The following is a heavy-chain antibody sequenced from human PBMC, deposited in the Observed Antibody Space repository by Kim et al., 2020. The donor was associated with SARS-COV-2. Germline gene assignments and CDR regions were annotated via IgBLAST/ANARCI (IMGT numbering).Heavy chain of an antibody. J-gene: IGHJ4*02. CDR2: ISAYNGNT. D-gene: IGHD3-22*01. Sequence: ASVKVSCKASGYTFTSYGISWVRQAPGQGLEWMGWISAYNGNTNYAQKLQGRVTMTTDTSTSTAYMELRSLRSDDTAVYYCARDTAGITMIVVVPQDYWGQGTLVTVSS. CDR3: ARDTAGITMIVVVPQDY. V-gene: IGHV1-18*04. CDR1: GYTFTSYG.